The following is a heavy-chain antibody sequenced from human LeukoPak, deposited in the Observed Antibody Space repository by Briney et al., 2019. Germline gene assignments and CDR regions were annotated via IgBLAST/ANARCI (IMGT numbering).Heavy chain of an antibody. CDR1: GLNLTTYA. Sequence: GGSLRLYCAASGLNLTTYAMGWVRQAPGKGLEWVSVISDRGDSTYYGDSVKGRFTISRDSSKNTLYLQMNSLGGEDTALYYCAKGRWGLTINNFDLWGQGTMVTVSS. CDR2: ISDRGDST. D-gene: IGHD3/OR15-3a*01. CDR3: AKGRWGLTINNFDL. J-gene: IGHJ3*01. V-gene: IGHV3-23*01.